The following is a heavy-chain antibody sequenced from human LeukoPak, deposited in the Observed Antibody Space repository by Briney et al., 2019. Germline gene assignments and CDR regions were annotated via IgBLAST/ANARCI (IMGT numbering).Heavy chain of an antibody. CDR2: IYPGDSDT. D-gene: IGHD3-3*01. CDR3: ARLSQDAGPFGVVIKPPYYYYYYMDV. CDR1: RYSFTSYW. J-gene: IGHJ6*03. Sequence: GESLKISCKGSRYSFTSYWIGWVRQMPGKGLEWMGIIYPGDSDTGYSPSFQGQVTISADKSISTAYLQWSSLKASDTAMYYCARLSQDAGPFGVVIKPPYYYYYYMDVWGKGTTVTVSS. V-gene: IGHV5-51*01.